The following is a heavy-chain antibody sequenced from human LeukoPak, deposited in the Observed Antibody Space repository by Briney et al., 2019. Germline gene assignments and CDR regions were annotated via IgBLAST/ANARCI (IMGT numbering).Heavy chain of an antibody. CDR1: GFTFSSYS. CDR3: ARGGSSGYYVQPDAFDI. V-gene: IGHV3-21*01. D-gene: IGHD3-22*01. J-gene: IGHJ3*02. Sequence: KAGGSLRLSCAASGFTFSSYSMNWVRQAPGKGLEWVSSISSSSSYIYYADSVKGRFTISRDNAKNSLYLQMNSLRAEDTAVYYCARGGSSGYYVQPDAFDIWGQGTMVTVSS. CDR2: ISSSSSYI.